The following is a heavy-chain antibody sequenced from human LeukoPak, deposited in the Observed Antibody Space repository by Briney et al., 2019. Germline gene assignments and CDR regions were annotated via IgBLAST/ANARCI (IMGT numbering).Heavy chain of an antibody. CDR3: ARGRPPPGFYCSSTSCRRVSYYYMDV. Sequence: SETLSLTCAVYGGSFSGYYWSWLRQPPGKGLEWIGEINHSGSTNYNPSLTSRVTISVDTSKNQFSLKLSSVTAADTAVYYCARGRPPPGFYCSSTSCRRVSYYYMDVWGKGTTVTVSS. CDR1: GGSFSGYY. CDR2: INHSGST. D-gene: IGHD2-2*01. V-gene: IGHV4-34*01. J-gene: IGHJ6*03.